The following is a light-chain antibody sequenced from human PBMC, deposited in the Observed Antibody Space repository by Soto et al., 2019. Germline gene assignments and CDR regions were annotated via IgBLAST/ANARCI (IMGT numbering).Light chain of an antibody. CDR2: DVD. V-gene: IGLV2-11*01. Sequence: VLTQPRSVCGSPGQSVTISRTGSSIHISTYDYVSWYQQYPDKAPNLLVYDVDRRPSGVPDRFSGSKSGNTASLTISGLQIDDEADYFCCAYAGTYVFGSGTKVTVL. J-gene: IGLJ1*01. CDR3: CAYAGTYV. CDR1: SIHISTYDY.